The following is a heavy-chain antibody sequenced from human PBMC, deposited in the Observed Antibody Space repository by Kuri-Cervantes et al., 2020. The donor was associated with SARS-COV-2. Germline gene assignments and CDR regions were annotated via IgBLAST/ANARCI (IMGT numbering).Heavy chain of an antibody. Sequence: ASVKVSCKASGYTFTSYYMHWVRQAPGQGPEWMGIINPSGGSTSYAQKFQGRVTMTRDASTSTVYMELSSLRSEDTAVYYCARSELLWFGPTNYWGQGTLVTVSS. J-gene: IGHJ4*02. CDR1: GYTFTSYY. CDR2: INPSGGST. D-gene: IGHD3-10*01. CDR3: ARSELLWFGPTNY. V-gene: IGHV1-46*01.